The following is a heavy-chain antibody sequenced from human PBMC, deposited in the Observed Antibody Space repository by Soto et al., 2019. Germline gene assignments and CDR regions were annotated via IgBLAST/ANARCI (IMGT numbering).Heavy chain of an antibody. CDR3: ARVLVLPQEWGDP. D-gene: IGHD3-3*01. J-gene: IGHJ5*02. CDR2: IYHRGST. Sequence: QLQLQESGSGLVKPSQTLSLTCAVSGGSISSGGYSWSWIRQPPGKGLEWIGYIYHRGSTYYNPSLKTRVTLSVDTSKNQFSLKLSSVTAADTAVYYCARVLVLPQEWGDPWGQGTMVTVSS. CDR1: GGSISSGGYS. V-gene: IGHV4-30-2*01.